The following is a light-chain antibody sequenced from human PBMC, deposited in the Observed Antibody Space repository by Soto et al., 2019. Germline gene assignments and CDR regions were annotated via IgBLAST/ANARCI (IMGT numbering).Light chain of an antibody. Sequence: QSALTQPPSASGSPGQSVTISCTGTSSDVGTYNYVSWYQQHPGKVPKLMIYEVTKRPSGVPDRFSGSKSVNTASLTVSGLQAEDEAEYYWSSYAGSNHNLGFGGGTKVTV. J-gene: IGLJ3*02. V-gene: IGLV2-8*01. CDR2: EVT. CDR3: SSYAGSNHNLG. CDR1: SSDVGTYNY.